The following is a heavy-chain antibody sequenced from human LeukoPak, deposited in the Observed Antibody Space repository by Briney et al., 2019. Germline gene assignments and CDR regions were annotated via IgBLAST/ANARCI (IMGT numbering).Heavy chain of an antibody. Sequence: ASVKVSCKTSGYSFLAHYIHWVRQAPGQGLEWMGWISAYNGNTNYAQKLQGRVTMTTDTSTSTAYMELRSLRSDDTAVYYCAIYDFWSGYPYYYYGMDVWGQGTTVTVSS. CDR1: GYSFLAHY. CDR3: AIYDFWSGYPYYYYGMDV. J-gene: IGHJ6*02. CDR2: ISAYNGNT. V-gene: IGHV1-18*04. D-gene: IGHD3-3*01.